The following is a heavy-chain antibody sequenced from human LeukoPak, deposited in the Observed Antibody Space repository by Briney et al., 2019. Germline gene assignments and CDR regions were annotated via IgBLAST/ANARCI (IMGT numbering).Heavy chain of an antibody. CDR3: AKACGLMIVDIWYFDY. V-gene: IGHV3-30*02. J-gene: IGHJ4*02. CDR2: IRYDGSNK. D-gene: IGHD3-22*01. Sequence: TGGSLRLSCAASGFTFSSYGMHWVRQAPGKGLEWVAFIRYDGSNKYYADSVKGRFTISRDNSKNTLYLQMNSLRAEDTAVYYCAKACGLMIVDIWYFDYWGQGTLVTVSS. CDR1: GFTFSSYG.